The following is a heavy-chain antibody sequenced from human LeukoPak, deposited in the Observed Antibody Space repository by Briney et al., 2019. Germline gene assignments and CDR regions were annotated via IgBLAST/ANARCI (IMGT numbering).Heavy chain of an antibody. V-gene: IGHV4-61*01. J-gene: IGHJ4*02. CDR1: GGSVNSGSYY. Sequence: SETLSLTCTVSGGSVNSGSYYWNWIRQPPGKGLEWIGYIYYSGSTNYNPSLKSRVTISVDTSKNQFSLKLSSVTAADTAVYYCARAAYSGSYHSDYWGQGTLATVSS. D-gene: IGHD1-26*01. CDR2: IYYSGST. CDR3: ARAAYSGSYHSDY.